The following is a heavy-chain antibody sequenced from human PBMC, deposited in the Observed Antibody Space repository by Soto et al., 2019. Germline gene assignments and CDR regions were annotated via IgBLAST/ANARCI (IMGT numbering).Heavy chain of an antibody. Sequence: GASVKVSCKASGGTFSSYALSWVRQAPGQGLEWMGGIIPSFGTANYAQKLQGRVTITADESTSTGYMELSSLRSEDTAVYYCTRENIENSDGLYDAFDIWGQGTTVTVSS. V-gene: IGHV1-69*13. D-gene: IGHD2-15*01. CDR2: IIPSFGTA. J-gene: IGHJ3*02. CDR1: GGTFSSYA. CDR3: TRENIENSDGLYDAFDI.